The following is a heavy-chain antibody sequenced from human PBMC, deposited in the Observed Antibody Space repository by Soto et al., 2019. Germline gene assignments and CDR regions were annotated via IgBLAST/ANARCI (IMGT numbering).Heavy chain of an antibody. V-gene: IGHV3-30-3*01. D-gene: IGHD4-17*01. CDR2: ISYDGSNK. CDR1: GFTFSSYA. CDR3: ARDDYGGNSGRVTSPAPKFPTNWFDP. J-gene: IGHJ5*02. Sequence: GGSLRLSCAASGFTFSSYAMHWVRQAPGKGLEWVAVISYDGSNKYYADSVKGRFTISRDNSKNTLYLQMNSLRAEDTAVYYCARDDYGGNSGRVTSPAPKFPTNWFDPWGQGTLVTVSS.